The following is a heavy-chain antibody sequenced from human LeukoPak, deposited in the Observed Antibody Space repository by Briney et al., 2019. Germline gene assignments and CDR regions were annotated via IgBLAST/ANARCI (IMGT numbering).Heavy chain of an antibody. Sequence: SETLSLTCTVSGGSMSSYYWSWIRQPPGKGLQWIGYIYYSGSTKYNPSLKSRVTISVDTSKNQFSLKLSSVTAADTAVYYCARGARAGYNLEPFDYWGQGTLVTVSS. CDR2: IYYSGST. J-gene: IGHJ4*02. CDR1: GGSMSSYY. D-gene: IGHD5-24*01. CDR3: ARGARAGYNLEPFDY. V-gene: IGHV4-59*08.